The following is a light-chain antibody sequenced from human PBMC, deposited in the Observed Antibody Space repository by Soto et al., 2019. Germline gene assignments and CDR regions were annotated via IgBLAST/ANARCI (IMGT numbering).Light chain of an antibody. V-gene: IGKV1-5*01. CDR1: QTITNW. J-gene: IGKJ1*01. Sequence: IPLTESPCIVAASVGDRVAMTWRSSQTITNWLAWYQQKPGKAPRLLIEDAASLESWVPARFSGFGSGTEFTLSISCLQTDDFGTYYCQQYDMGWTFGQRTKVYIK. CDR3: QQYDMGWT. CDR2: DAA.